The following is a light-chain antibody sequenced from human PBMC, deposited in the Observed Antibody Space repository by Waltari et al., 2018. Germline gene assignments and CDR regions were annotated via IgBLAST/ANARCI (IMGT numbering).Light chain of an antibody. J-gene: IGLJ3*02. CDR3: GSWDSSLRAWV. CDR2: DNN. CDR1: NFNIGSNH. Sequence: QPVLTQPPSVSPAPGQRVSISCPGSNFNIGSNHLSWYQHLPGTAPKLLIYDNNERPSGIPDRFSGSKSGTSGTLGITGLQTGDEGDYYCGSWDSSLRAWVFGGGTKLTVL. V-gene: IGLV1-51*01.